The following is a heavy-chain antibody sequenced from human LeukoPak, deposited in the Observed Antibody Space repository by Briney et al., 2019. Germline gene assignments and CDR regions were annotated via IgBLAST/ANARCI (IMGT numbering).Heavy chain of an antibody. CDR3: AMTIFGVVIIAGWFDP. D-gene: IGHD3-3*01. Sequence: GASVKVSCKASGGTFSSYTISWVRLAPGQGLEWMGRIIPILGIANYAQKFQGRVTITADKSTSTAYMELSSLRSEDTAVYYCAMTIFGVVIIAGWFDPWGQGTLVTVSS. CDR1: GGTFSSYT. CDR2: IIPILGIA. J-gene: IGHJ5*02. V-gene: IGHV1-69*02.